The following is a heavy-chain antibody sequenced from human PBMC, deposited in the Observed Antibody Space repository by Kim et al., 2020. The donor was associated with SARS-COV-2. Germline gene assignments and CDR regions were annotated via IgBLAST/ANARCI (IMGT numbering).Heavy chain of an antibody. V-gene: IGHV4-39*01. CDR2: IYYSGST. Sequence: SETLSLTCSVSGGSIRSSTYYWAWIRQPPGKGLEWIGTIYYSGSTYYNPSLDSLESRVTMSVDTSKNQSSLRVQSVIAADTAVYYCARSDPGSSWSPLAYWGQGILVTVSS. CDR1: GGSIRSSTYY. CDR3: ARSDPGSSWSPLAY. D-gene: IGHD6-13*01. J-gene: IGHJ4*02.